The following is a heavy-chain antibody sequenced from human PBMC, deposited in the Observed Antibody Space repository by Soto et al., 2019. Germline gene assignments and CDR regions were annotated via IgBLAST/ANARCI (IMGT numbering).Heavy chain of an antibody. CDR2: IYHSGTV. J-gene: IGHJ5*02. CDR3: ARIPERLGGGRFDP. V-gene: IGHV4-4*02. D-gene: IGHD3-16*01. CDR1: GDSISTNNW. Sequence: QVQLQESGPGLVKSSGTLSLTCAVSGDSISTNNWWSWVRQPPGKGLEWIGEIYHSGTVNYNPSLKSRVPISVDKSKKLFSLNLSSVTAADTAMYYCARIPERLGGGRFDPWGQGTLVTVSS.